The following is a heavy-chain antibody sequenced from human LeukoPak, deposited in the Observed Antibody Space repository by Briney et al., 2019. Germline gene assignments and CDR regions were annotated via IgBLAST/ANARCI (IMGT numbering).Heavy chain of an antibody. Sequence: GGSLRLSCAASGFTFSTYTMNWVRQAPGKGLEWVSSISRSSSYIYYADSVKGRFTVSRDNAKNSLYLQMNSLRAEDTADYYCARDPGYCSSTSCYKFFDYWGQGTLVTVSS. J-gene: IGHJ4*02. CDR2: ISRSSSYI. CDR3: ARDPGYCSSTSCYKFFDY. D-gene: IGHD2-2*02. V-gene: IGHV3-21*01. CDR1: GFTFSTYT.